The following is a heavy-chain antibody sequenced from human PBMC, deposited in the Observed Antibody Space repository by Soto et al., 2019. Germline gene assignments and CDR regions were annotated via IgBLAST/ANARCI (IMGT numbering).Heavy chain of an antibody. CDR3: ARDPGRRVVVAATPFDY. D-gene: IGHD2-15*01. CDR1: GGTFSSYT. CDR2: IIPILGIA. Sequence: QVQLVQSGAEVKKPGSSVKVSCKASGGTFSSYTISWVRQAPGQGLEWMGRIIPILGIANYAQKIQGRVTITADKSTSTAYMELSSLRSEDTAVYYCARDPGRRVVVAATPFDYWGQGTLVTVSS. V-gene: IGHV1-69*08. J-gene: IGHJ4*02.